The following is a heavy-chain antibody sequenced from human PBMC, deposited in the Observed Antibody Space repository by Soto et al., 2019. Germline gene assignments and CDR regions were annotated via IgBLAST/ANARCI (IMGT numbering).Heavy chain of an antibody. CDR2: IYYSGST. Sequence: TLSLTCPVSGDSISSDCWSWIRQPPGKGLEWIGYIYYSGSTNYNPSLKSRVSISADTSMSEFSLALTSVTAADTAMYYCARGSTTEKVDSWGQGILVTVSS. J-gene: IGHJ4*02. V-gene: IGHV4-59*08. CDR3: ARGSTTEKVDS. CDR1: GDSISSDC.